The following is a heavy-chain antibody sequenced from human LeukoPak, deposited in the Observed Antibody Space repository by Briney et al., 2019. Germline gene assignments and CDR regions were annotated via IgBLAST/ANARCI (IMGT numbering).Heavy chain of an antibody. CDR1: RFTFSSYW. CDR2: IHPDDSDI. CDR3: ARRLSGYCSGGSCPLLDY. V-gene: IGHV5-51*01. J-gene: IGHJ4*02. Sequence: GGSLRLSCAASRFTFSSYWMTWVRQAPGKGLEWMGIIHPDDSDITYSPSFQGQVTISADKSISTAYLQWSSLKASDTAMYYCARRLSGYCSGGSCPLLDYWGQGTLVTVSS. D-gene: IGHD2-15*01.